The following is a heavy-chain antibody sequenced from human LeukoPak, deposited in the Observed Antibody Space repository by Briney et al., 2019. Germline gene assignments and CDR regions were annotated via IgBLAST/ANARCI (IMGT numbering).Heavy chain of an antibody. CDR3: ARQGYTGTYYRPLDS. V-gene: IGHV3-30-3*01. CDR1: GFTFSANP. D-gene: IGHD1-26*01. Sequence: GGSLRLSCAASGFTFSANPMRWVRQAAGKGLEWVVIIAGDGIDKYYADSVKGRFTISRDNSKDTLYLQMDSLRDEDTAVYYCARQGYTGTYYRPLDSWGQGTLVSVSS. J-gene: IGHJ4*02. CDR2: IAGDGIDK.